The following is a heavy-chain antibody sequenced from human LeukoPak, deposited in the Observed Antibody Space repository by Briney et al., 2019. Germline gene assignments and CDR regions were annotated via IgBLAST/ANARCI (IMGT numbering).Heavy chain of an antibody. D-gene: IGHD3-10*01. V-gene: IGHV3-30-3*01. Sequence: GGSLRLSCAASGFTFSSYAMHWVRQAPGKGLEWVAVISYDGSNKYYADSVKGRFTISRDNSKNTLYLQMNSLRAEDTAVYYCAKDQLWFGELLGGDYYYGMDVWGQGTTVTVSS. CDR2: ISYDGSNK. CDR1: GFTFSSYA. J-gene: IGHJ6*02. CDR3: AKDQLWFGELLGGDYYYGMDV.